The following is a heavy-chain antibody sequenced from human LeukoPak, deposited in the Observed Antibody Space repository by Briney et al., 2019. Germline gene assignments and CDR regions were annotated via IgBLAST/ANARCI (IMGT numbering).Heavy chain of an antibody. CDR3: VKVYGDYTNDAFDI. V-gene: IGHV3-64D*09. D-gene: IGHD4-17*01. CDR2: ISSYGGST. CDR1: GFTFSNYG. Sequence: GGSLRLSCSGSGFTFSNYGMHWVRQAPGKGLEYVSGISSYGGSTYYADSVKGRFTISRDNSRNTLYLQMSSLRAEDTAVYYCVKVYGDYTNDAFDIWGQGTTVIVSS. J-gene: IGHJ3*02.